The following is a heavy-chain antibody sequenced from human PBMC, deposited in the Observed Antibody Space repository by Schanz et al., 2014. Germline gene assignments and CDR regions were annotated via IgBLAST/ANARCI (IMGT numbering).Heavy chain of an antibody. D-gene: IGHD3-10*01. J-gene: IGHJ5*02. CDR2: IKSDGSST. V-gene: IGHV3-74*02. Sequence: EAQLLESGGGLVQPGGSLRLSCAASGFTFSSYAMSWVRQVPGKGLVWVSRIKSDGSSTSYADSVKGRFTISRDNAKNTLYLQMNSLRAEDAAVYYCARPALWFGDNCFDPWGQGTLVTVSS. CDR3: ARPALWFGDNCFDP. CDR1: GFTFSSYA.